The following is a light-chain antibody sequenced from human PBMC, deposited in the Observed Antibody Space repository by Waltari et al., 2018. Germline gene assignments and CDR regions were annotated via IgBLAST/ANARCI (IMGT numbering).Light chain of an antibody. CDR1: SSDVGFYTY. J-gene: IGLJ3*02. CDR3: NSYAGSSSWV. V-gene: IGLV2-14*01. Sequence: QSALTQPASVSGSPGPSITISCTGTSSDVGFYTYVSWYQQHPGKAPTLMIYDVSERPSGVSNRFSGSKSGNTASLTISGLQAEDEADYYCNSYAGSSSWVFGGGTKLTVL. CDR2: DVS.